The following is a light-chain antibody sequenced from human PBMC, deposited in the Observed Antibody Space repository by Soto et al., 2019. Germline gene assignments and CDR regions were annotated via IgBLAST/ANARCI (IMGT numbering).Light chain of an antibody. J-gene: IGLJ3*02. Sequence: NFMLTQPHSVSGSPGKTVTISCTRSSGSIGSSYVQWYQQRPGSSPTTVIFEDNQRPTGVPVRFSGSIDSSSNSASLVISGLRTEDEADYYCQSYDTSNPLVFGGGTKLTVL. CDR1: SGSIGSSY. CDR2: EDN. V-gene: IGLV6-57*01. CDR3: QSYDTSNPLV.